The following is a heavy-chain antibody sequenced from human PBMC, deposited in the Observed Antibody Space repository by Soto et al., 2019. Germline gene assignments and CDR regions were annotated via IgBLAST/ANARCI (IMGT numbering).Heavy chain of an antibody. D-gene: IGHD1-26*01. CDR1: GGSISSGGYS. J-gene: IGHJ4*02. CDR3: ARGGGSPDY. V-gene: IGHV4-30-2*01. Sequence: PSETLSLTCAVSGGSISSGGYSWSWIRHPPGKGLEWIGYIYHSGSIYYNPSLKSRVTISIDRSKNQFSLKLTSVTAADTAVYYCARGGGSPDYWGQGTLVTVSS. CDR2: IYHSGSI.